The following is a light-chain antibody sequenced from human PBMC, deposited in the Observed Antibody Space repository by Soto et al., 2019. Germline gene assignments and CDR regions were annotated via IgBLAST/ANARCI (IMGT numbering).Light chain of an antibody. Sequence: TYQSLSTLSASERERVTITCRASQSISSWLAWYQQKPGKAPKLLIYDASSLESGVPSRFSGSGSGTEFTLTISSLQPDDFATYYCQQYNSYPRTFGQ. J-gene: IGKJ1*01. CDR2: DAS. V-gene: IGKV1-5*01. CDR3: QQYNSYPRT. CDR1: QSISSW.